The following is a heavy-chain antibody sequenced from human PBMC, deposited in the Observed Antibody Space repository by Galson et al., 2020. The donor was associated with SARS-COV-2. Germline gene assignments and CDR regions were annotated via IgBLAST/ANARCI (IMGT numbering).Heavy chain of an antibody. Sequence: SGPTLVKPTQTLTLTCTFSGFSLSTSGMRVSWIRQPPGKDLEWLARIDWDDDKFYSTSLKTRLTISKDTSKNQVVLTMTNMDPVDTATYYCARELYDILAGYYYGMDVWGQGTTVTVSS. CDR1: GFSLSTSGMR. CDR3: ARELYDILAGYYYGMDV. J-gene: IGHJ6*02. D-gene: IGHD3-9*01. V-gene: IGHV2-70*04. CDR2: IDWDDDK.